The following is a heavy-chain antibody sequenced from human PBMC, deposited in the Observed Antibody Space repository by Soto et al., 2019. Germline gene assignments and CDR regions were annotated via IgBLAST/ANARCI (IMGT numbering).Heavy chain of an antibody. CDR3: ARDVGLDPADFFVY. D-gene: IGHD2-15*01. Sequence: GGSLRLSCTASGFTFSSYGMGWVRQAPGKGLQWVSTIRGDGGQTHYTDSVKGRFSISRDNSKNTVYLQMDSLRAEDTAMYFCARDVGLDPADFFVYWGPGPHVTGST. J-gene: IGHJ4*02. CDR1: GFTFSSYG. CDR2: IRGDGGQT. V-gene: IGHV3-23*01.